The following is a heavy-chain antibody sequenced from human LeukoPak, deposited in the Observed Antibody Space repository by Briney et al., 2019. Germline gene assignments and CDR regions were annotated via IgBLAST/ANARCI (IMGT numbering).Heavy chain of an antibody. Sequence: GGSLRLSCAASGFTFSSYAMSWVRQAPGKGLEWVSGINWNGGSTGYADSVKGRFTISRDNAKNSLYLQMNSLRAEDTALYYCARVPRFLEWLSGGYYYYYYMDVWGKGTTVTVSS. CDR3: ARVPRFLEWLSGGYYYYYYMDV. J-gene: IGHJ6*03. CDR1: GFTFSSYA. CDR2: INWNGGST. V-gene: IGHV3-20*04. D-gene: IGHD3-3*01.